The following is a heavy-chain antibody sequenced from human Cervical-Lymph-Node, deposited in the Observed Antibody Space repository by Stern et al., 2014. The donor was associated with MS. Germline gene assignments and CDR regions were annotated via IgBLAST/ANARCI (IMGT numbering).Heavy chain of an antibody. D-gene: IGHD1-7*01. CDR2: ISAHSGDT. CDR3: ARDGPTNYVRSSLRF. Sequence: VQLVESGAEVKKSGASVKGSCKTYGYTFIRYGISWVRQAPGQGLEWMGWISAHSGDTNYAQHLKGRVNMTTDTSTSTAYMELTTLRPDDTAVYYCARDGPTNYVRSSLRFWGQGTLVTVSS. J-gene: IGHJ4*02. CDR1: GYTFIRYG. V-gene: IGHV1-18*01.